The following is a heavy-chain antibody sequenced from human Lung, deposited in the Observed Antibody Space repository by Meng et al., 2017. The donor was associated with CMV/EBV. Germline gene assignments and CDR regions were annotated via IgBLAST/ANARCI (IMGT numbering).Heavy chain of an antibody. Sequence: SCAASGFNFSTAWMSWVRQAPGKGLEWVGRIKSKTDGGTTDYAAPVKGRFTISRDDSKNTLYLQMNSLKTEDTAVYYCTTLAARSEDYWGQGTLVTVSS. J-gene: IGHJ4*02. CDR1: GFNFSTAW. CDR2: IKSKTDGGTT. V-gene: IGHV3-15*01. CDR3: TTLAARSEDY. D-gene: IGHD6-6*01.